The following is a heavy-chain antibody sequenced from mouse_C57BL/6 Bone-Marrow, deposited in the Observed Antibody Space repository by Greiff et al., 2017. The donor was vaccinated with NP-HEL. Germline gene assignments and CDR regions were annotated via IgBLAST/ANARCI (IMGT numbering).Heavy chain of an antibody. Sequence: QVQLQQPGAELVKPGASVKMSCKASGYTFTSYWITWVKQRPGQGLEWIGDIYPGSGSTNYNEKFKSKATLTVDTSSSTAYMQLSSLTSEDSAVYYCAREGDYDDPYAMDYWGQGTSVTVSS. CDR1: GYTFTSYW. CDR3: AREGDYDDPYAMDY. D-gene: IGHD2-3*01. CDR2: IYPGSGST. J-gene: IGHJ4*01. V-gene: IGHV1-55*01.